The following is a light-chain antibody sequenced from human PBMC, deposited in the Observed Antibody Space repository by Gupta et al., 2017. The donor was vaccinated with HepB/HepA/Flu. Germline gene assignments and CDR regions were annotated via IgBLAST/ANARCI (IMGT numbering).Light chain of an antibody. CDR3: ATCDDSLSGYV. CDR2: RNN. V-gene: IGLV1-47*01. J-gene: IGLJ1*01. Sequence: QSVLTQPPSASGTSGQRVTISCSGSSSNIGSNYVYWYQQLPGTAPKLLIYRNNQRPSGVPDRFSGSKSGTAASLAISGLRSDDEADYYCATCDDSLSGYVFGNGTNVTVL. CDR1: SSNIGSNY.